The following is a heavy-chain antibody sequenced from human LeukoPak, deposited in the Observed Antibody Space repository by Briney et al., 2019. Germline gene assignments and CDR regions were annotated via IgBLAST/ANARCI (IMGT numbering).Heavy chain of an antibody. D-gene: IGHD2-2*02. J-gene: IGHJ4*02. CDR1: GGSISSGGYY. CDR3: ARERSAAIRYFDY. CDR2: IYYSGST. V-gene: IGHV4-31*03. Sequence: SETLSLTCTVSGGSISSGGYYWSWIRQHPGKGLEWIGYIYYSGSTYYNPSLKSRVTISVDTSKNQFSLKLSSVTAADTAVYYCARERSAAIRYFDYWGQGTLVIVSS.